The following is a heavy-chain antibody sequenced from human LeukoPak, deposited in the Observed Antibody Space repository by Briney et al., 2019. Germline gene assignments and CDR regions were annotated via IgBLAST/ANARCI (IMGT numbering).Heavy chain of an antibody. Sequence: PSETLSLTCTVSGYSISSGYYWGWIRQPPGKGLEWVSAISGSGGSTYYADSVKGRFTISRDNSKNTLYLQMNSLRAEDTAVYYCAKRGAAAAGSDYWGQGTLVTVSS. J-gene: IGHJ4*02. CDR1: GYSISSGYY. D-gene: IGHD6-13*01. V-gene: IGHV3-23*01. CDR3: AKRGAAAAGSDY. CDR2: ISGSGGST.